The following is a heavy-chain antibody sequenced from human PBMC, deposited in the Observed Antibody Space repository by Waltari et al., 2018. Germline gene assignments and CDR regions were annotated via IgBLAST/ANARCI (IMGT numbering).Heavy chain of an antibody. CDR1: GDTFSSYA. CDR3: AREVRPYYYMDV. CDR2: SIPIFGTA. J-gene: IGHJ6*03. V-gene: IGHV1-69*01. Sequence: QVQLVQSGAEVKKPGSSVKVSCKASGDTFSSYAINWVRQAPGQGLEWMGGSIPIFGTAIYAQRFQGRVTITADESTSTAYMELSSLRSEDTAVYYCAREVRPYYYMDVWGKGTTVTVSS.